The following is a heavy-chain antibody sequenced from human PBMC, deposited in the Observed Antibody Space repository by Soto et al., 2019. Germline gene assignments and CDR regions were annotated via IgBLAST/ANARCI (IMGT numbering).Heavy chain of an antibody. Sequence: TSGALSIICTVSCGSVSSGRYYWSCIRQPPWKGLEWIGYIYYSGSTNYNPSLKSRVTISVDTSKNQFSLKLSSVTAADTAVYYCARAWVATRFYYYYGMDVWGQGTTVTVSS. CDR1: CGSVSSGRYY. J-gene: IGHJ6*01. D-gene: IGHD5-12*01. V-gene: IGHV4-61*01. CDR3: ARAWVATRFYYYYGMDV. CDR2: IYYSGST.